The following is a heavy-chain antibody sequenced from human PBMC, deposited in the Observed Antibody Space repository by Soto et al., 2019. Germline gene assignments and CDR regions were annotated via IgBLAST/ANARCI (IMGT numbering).Heavy chain of an antibody. CDR1: GGSMSTGRYF. J-gene: IGHJ4*02. Sequence: QVHLQESGPGLVRPSESLSLTCNVSGGSMSTGRYFWSWVRQPPGKGLEWIGSGFRSGSIIYSPTFKSRVTISIDTSKNQFALMLKSATAADTAVYFCARARNRYFDYWGQGALVTVSS. V-gene: IGHV4-61*01. D-gene: IGHD1-1*01. CDR2: GFRSGSI. CDR3: ARARNRYFDY.